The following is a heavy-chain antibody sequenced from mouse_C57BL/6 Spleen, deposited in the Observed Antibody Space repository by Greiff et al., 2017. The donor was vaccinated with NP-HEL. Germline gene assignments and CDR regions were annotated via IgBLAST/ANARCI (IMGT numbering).Heavy chain of an antibody. J-gene: IGHJ2*01. CDR1: RYAFTNYL. CDR2: INPGSGGT. V-gene: IGHV1-54*01. D-gene: IGHD1-1*01. CDR3: ARRTVVYFDY. Sequence: VQLQQSGAELVRPGTSVKVSCKASRYAFTNYLIEWVKQRPGQGLEWIGVINPGSGGTNYNEKFKGKVTLTADKSSSTAYMQLSSLTSEDSAVYFCARRTVVYFDYWGQGTTLTVSS.